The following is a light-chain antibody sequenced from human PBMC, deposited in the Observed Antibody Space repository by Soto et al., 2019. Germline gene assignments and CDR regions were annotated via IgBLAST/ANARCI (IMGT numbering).Light chain of an antibody. Sequence: LTQSPAALSLSPEERATLSCRASQSVSSTYLGWYQQQPGQPPRLLMSGTSNRATGTPDRFSGSWSGTDFTLTISRLEPEDFVVYYCQQYGSSPPLTSGGGTNVDI. V-gene: IGKV3-20*01. CDR1: QSVSSTY. CDR2: GTS. CDR3: QQYGSSPPLT. J-gene: IGKJ4*01.